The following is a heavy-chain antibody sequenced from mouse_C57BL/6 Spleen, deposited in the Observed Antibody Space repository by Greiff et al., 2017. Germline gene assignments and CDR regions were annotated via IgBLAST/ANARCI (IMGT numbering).Heavy chain of an antibody. CDR1: GFTFSDYY. Sequence: EVMLVESEGGLVQPGSSMKLSCTASGFTFSDYYMAWVRQVPEKGLEWVANINYDGSSTYYLDALKSRFIISRDNAKNILYLQLSSLKSEDTATYYCASSYDYDRGFAYWGQGTLVTVSA. CDR3: ASSYDYDRGFAY. J-gene: IGHJ3*01. CDR2: INYDGSST. V-gene: IGHV5-16*01. D-gene: IGHD2-4*01.